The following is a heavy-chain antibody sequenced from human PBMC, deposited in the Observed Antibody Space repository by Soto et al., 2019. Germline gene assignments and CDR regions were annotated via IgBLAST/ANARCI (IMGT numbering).Heavy chain of an antibody. Sequence: QVQLVQSGPEVKKPGASVKVSCKASDFSFTSDHISWVRQAPGQSPEWMGWVNIYNGNTNYAPKLRGRVTMTTDTSTSTDYMELRSLTSDDTAVYYCASADYGDYDSWGQGTLVTVSS. CDR1: DFSFTSDH. CDR3: ASADYGDYDS. D-gene: IGHD4-17*01. CDR2: VNIYNGNT. V-gene: IGHV1-18*01. J-gene: IGHJ5*01.